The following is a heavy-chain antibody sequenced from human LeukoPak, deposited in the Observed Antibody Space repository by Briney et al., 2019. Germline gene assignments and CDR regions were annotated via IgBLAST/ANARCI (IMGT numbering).Heavy chain of an antibody. CDR3: ARLTTVTPIFDY. V-gene: IGHV5-51*01. Sequence: GESLQISYKGSGYSFTSYWIGWVRPMPGKGLGWMGIIYPGDSDTRYSPSFQGQVTISADKSISTAYLQWSSLKASDTAMYYCARLTTVTPIFDYWGQGTLVTVSS. J-gene: IGHJ4*02. CDR2: IYPGDSDT. D-gene: IGHD4-17*01. CDR1: GYSFTSYW.